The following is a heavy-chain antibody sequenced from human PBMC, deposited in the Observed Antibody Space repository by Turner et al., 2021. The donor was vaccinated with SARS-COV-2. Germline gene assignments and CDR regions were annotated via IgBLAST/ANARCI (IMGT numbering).Heavy chain of an antibody. Sequence: QLQLQESGPGLVKPSATLSLTCTVSGGSITSSNFINNFWAWIRQSPGKGLEWIGSINYSENIYQNPSLKSRAAFSVDPSKNQFSLRLTTVTAADTAVYYGATYPPGDRLGESSQDYWGRGTLVTVSS. CDR3: ATYPPGDRLGESSQDY. CDR1: GGSITSSNFINNF. J-gene: IGHJ4*02. D-gene: IGHD3-16*01. CDR2: INYSENI. V-gene: IGHV4-39*01.